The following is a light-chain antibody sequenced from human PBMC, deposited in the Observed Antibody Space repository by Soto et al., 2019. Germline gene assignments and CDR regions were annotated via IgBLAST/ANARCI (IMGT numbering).Light chain of an antibody. J-gene: IGKJ4*01. CDR3: QQSYNTPQLT. CDR1: QSISDY. Sequence: DIQMTHSPSSLSASVGDRVTITCRASQSISDYLNWYQQKPGKAPKLLIYAASSLQSGVPSRFSGSGSGTDFTLTISSLQPEDFATYYCQQSYNTPQLTFGGGTKVDIK. V-gene: IGKV1-39*01. CDR2: AAS.